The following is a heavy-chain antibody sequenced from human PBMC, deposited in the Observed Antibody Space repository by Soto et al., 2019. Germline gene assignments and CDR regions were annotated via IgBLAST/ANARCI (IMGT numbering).Heavy chain of an antibody. CDR3: AKDIGDYGDPATFDY. D-gene: IGHD4-17*01. J-gene: IGHJ4*02. Sequence: DVQLVESGGGLVQPGRSLRLSCAASGFTFDDYAMHWVRQAPGKGLEWVSGISWNSGSIGYADSVKGRFTISRDNAKNSLYLQMNSLRAEDTALYYCAKDIGDYGDPATFDYWGQGTLVTVSS. V-gene: IGHV3-9*01. CDR2: ISWNSGSI. CDR1: GFTFDDYA.